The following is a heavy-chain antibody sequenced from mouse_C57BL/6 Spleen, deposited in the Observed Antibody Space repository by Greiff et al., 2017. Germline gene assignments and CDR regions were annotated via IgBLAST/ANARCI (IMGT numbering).Heavy chain of an antibody. D-gene: IGHD3-3*01. CDR3: ARGKWDRGDFDD. CDR1: GYSFTSGYY. V-gene: IGHV3-6*01. Sequence: EVKLQESGPGLVKPSPSLSLTCSVTGYSFTSGYYWNWIRQFPGNKLEWMGYISYGGSNNYNPTLKNRISITRDTSKNQFFLKLNTVTTEDTATYYCARGKWDRGDFDDWGQGTTLTVSS. J-gene: IGHJ2*01. CDR2: ISYGGSN.